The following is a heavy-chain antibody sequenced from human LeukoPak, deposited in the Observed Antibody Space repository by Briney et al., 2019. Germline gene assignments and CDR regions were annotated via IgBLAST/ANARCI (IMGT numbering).Heavy chain of an antibody. Sequence: SVKVSCKASGGTFSSYAISWVRQAPGQGLEWTGGIIPIFGTANYAQKFQGRVTITADESTSTAYMELSSLRSEDTAVYYCASENSGYDSWYFDLWGRGTLVTVSS. J-gene: IGHJ2*01. CDR3: ASENSGYDSWYFDL. CDR1: GGTFSSYA. D-gene: IGHD5-12*01. CDR2: IIPIFGTA. V-gene: IGHV1-69*13.